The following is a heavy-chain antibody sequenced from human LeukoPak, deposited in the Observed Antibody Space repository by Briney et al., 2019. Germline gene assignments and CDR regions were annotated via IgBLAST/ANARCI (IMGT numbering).Heavy chain of an antibody. CDR2: IYYSGST. Sequence: SQTLSLTCTVSGGSISSGSYYWSWIRQPPGKGLEWIGYIYYSGSTNYNPSLKSRVTISVDTSKNQFSLKLSSVTAADTAVYYCARSGITIFGVVKTGYDYWGQGTLVTVSS. J-gene: IGHJ4*02. V-gene: IGHV4-61*01. CDR1: GGSISSGSYY. D-gene: IGHD3-3*01. CDR3: ARSGITIFGVVKTGYDY.